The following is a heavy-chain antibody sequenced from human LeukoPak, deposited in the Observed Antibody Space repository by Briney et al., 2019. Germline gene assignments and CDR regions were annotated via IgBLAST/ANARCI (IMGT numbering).Heavy chain of an antibody. Sequence: SGGSLRLSCAASGFTFSSNAMTWVRQAPGKGLECVSAITAGGDTPYYADSVRGRFTISRDNSRNTLYLQLNNLRAEDTAIYYCAKAYGTNGYYQLPIDFWGQGTLVTVSS. CDR3: AKAYGTNGYYQLPIDF. J-gene: IGHJ4*02. V-gene: IGHV3-23*01. D-gene: IGHD3-22*01. CDR2: ITAGGDTP. CDR1: GFTFSSNA.